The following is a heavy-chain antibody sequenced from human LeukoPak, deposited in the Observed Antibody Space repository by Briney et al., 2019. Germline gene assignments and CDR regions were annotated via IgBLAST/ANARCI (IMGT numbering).Heavy chain of an antibody. CDR3: ARDLGGYSYGSHFDY. CDR1: GFIFSSYS. Sequence: GGSLRLSCAASGFIFSSYSMNWVRQAPGKGLEWISYISSRSSTIYYADSVKGRFTISRDNARNSLYLHMNSLRAEDTAVYYCARDLGGYSYGSHFDYWGQGTLVTVSS. V-gene: IGHV3-48*01. J-gene: IGHJ4*02. D-gene: IGHD5-18*01. CDR2: ISSRSSTI.